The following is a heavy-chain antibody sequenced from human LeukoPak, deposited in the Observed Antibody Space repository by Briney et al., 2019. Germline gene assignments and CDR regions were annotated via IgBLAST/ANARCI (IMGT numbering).Heavy chain of an antibody. CDR3: ARDYADYVGYFFFDY. D-gene: IGHD4-17*01. J-gene: IGHJ4*02. V-gene: IGHV3-23*01. CDR2: ISGGGETT. Sequence: GGSLRLSCAASGFTFNNYAMNWVRQAPGKGLEWVSSISGGGETTYYADSAKGRFTISRDNSQNTLYLQMNSLRAEDTAVYYCARDYADYVGYFFFDYWGQGTLITVSS. CDR1: GFTFNNYA.